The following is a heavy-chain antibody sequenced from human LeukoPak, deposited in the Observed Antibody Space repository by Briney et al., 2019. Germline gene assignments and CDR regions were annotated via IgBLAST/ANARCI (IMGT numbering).Heavy chain of an antibody. J-gene: IGHJ4*02. V-gene: IGHV3-23*01. Sequence: GGSLRLSCAASGFIFTSYGLSWVRQAPGKGLEWASVISDGGGTLYYADSVKGRFTISRDNSKNTVYLQMNSLRAEDTAMYYCAKVHSSGGWPYYFDCWGQGTLVTVSS. D-gene: IGHD6-19*01. CDR3: AKVHSSGGWPYYFDC. CDR2: ISDGGGTL. CDR1: GFIFTSYG.